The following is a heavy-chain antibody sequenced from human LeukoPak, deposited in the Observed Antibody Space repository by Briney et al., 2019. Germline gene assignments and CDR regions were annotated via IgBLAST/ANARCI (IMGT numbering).Heavy chain of an antibody. CDR3: ARQNVVVIAGGEFDY. CDR1: IDSITNYY. CDR2: IYHSGNT. D-gene: IGHD2-21*01. Sequence: SETLSLTCSVPIDSITNYYWSWIRQPPGKGLEWIGFIYHSGNTNYNPSLTTRVTMSVDTSKTQITLRLSSVTAADTAVYYCARQNVVVIAGGEFDYWGQGTLVTVSS. J-gene: IGHJ4*02. V-gene: IGHV4-59*08.